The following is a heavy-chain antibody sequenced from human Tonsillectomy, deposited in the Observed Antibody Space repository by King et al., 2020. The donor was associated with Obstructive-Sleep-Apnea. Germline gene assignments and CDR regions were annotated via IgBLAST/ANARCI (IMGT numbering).Heavy chain of an antibody. CDR1: GFTFSSYA. D-gene: IGHD4-17*01. Sequence: VQLVESGGGVVQPGKSLRLSCAASGFTFSSYALHWVRQAPGKGLEWVAGVSVDGSIKEYADSVKGRFTISRDNSKYTLYLQMNSLRAEDTALYYCARVRVAHGDFPLWGRGTLVTVSS. CDR3: ARVRVAHGDFPL. CDR2: VSVDGSIK. J-gene: IGHJ2*01. V-gene: IGHV3-30*04.